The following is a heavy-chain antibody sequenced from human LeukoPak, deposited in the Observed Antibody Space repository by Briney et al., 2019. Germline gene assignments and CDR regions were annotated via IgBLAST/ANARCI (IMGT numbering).Heavy chain of an antibody. CDR2: ISSSSSYV. V-gene: IGHV3-21*01. J-gene: IGHJ6*02. Sequence: GGSLRLSCAASGFTFSSYSMNWVRQAPGKGLEWVSSISSSSSYVYYADSVKGRFTISRDNAKNSLYLQMNSLRAEDTAVYYCARDYDILTGYYYYGMDVWGQGTTVTVSS. D-gene: IGHD3-9*01. CDR3: ARDYDILTGYYYYGMDV. CDR1: GFTFSSYS.